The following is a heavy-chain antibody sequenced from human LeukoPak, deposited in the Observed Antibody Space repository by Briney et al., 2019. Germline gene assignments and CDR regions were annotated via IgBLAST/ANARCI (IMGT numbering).Heavy chain of an antibody. J-gene: IGHJ6*02. CDR1: GFTLSSYA. CDR3: ARGLVVRGVYYYGMDV. D-gene: IGHD3-10*01. V-gene: IGHV3-30-3*01. CDR2: ISYDGSNK. Sequence: SGRSLRLSCAASGFTLSSYAMHWVRQAPGKGLEGVAVISYDGSNKYYADSVKGRFNISRDNSKTTLYLQMNSLRAEDTAVYYCARGLVVRGVYYYGMDVWGQGTTVTVSS.